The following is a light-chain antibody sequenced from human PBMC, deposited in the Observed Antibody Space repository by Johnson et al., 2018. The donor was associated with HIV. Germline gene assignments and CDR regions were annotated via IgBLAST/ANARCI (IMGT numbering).Light chain of an antibody. V-gene: IGLV1-51*01. CDR2: DNN. CDR3: GTWDSSLNAYV. CDR1: SSNIGNNY. Sequence: QSVFTQPPSVSAAPGQKVTISCSGSSSNIGNNYVSWYQHLPGTAPKLLIYDNNKRPSGIPDRFSGSKSGTSATLGITGLQTGDEADYYCGTWDSSLNAYVFGAATKVAVL. J-gene: IGLJ1*01.